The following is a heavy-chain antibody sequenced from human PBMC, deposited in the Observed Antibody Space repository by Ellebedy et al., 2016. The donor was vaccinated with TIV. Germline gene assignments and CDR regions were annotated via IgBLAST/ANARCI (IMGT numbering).Heavy chain of an antibody. CDR2: ISNSGSST. V-gene: IGHV3-48*03. CDR3: AKDQIGATSRDPFYGMDV. J-gene: IGHJ6*02. Sequence: PGGSLRLSCAVAGFTFSSYEMNWVRQAPGKGLEWISYISNSGSSTQYADSVKGRFTISRDNSKNSLYLQMNSLRSEDTAFYYCAKDQIGATSRDPFYGMDVWGPGTTVTVSS. D-gene: IGHD1-26*01. CDR1: GFTFSSYE.